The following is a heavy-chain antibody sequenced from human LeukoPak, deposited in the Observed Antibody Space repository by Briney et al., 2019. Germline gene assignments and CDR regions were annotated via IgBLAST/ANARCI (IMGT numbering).Heavy chain of an antibody. CDR1: GFTFSSYS. V-gene: IGHV3-48*04. J-gene: IGHJ5*02. CDR3: AREQVVVVPAAGFDP. CDR2: ISSSSSTI. D-gene: IGHD2-2*01. Sequence: GGSLRLSCAASGFTFSSYSMNWVRQASGKGLEWGSYISSSSSTIYYADSVKSRFTISRDNAKNALYLQKNSLRAEDTTVYYCAREQVVVVPAAGFDPWGQGTLVTVSS.